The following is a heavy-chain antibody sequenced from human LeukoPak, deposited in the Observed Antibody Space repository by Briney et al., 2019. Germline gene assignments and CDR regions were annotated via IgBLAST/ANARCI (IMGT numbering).Heavy chain of an antibody. CDR1: GGTFSSYA. Sequence: ASVKVSCKASGGTFSSYAISWVRQAPGQRLEWMGRIIPIFGIANCAQKFQGRVTITADKSTSTAYMELSSLRSEDTAVYYCARDLAYCGGDCYPYFDYWGQGTLVTVSS. V-gene: IGHV1-69*04. J-gene: IGHJ4*02. CDR3: ARDLAYCGGDCYPYFDY. CDR2: IIPIFGIA. D-gene: IGHD2-21*02.